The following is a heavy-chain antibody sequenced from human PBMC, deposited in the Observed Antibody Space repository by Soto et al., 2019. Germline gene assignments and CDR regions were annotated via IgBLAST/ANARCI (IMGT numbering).Heavy chain of an antibody. CDR1: GDSVSSNSAA. D-gene: IGHD6-6*01. J-gene: IGHJ6*02. V-gene: IGHV6-1*01. CDR3: ARGIAARKGRYYYYYGMDV. Sequence: PSQTLSLTCAISGDSVSSNSAAWNWIRQSPSRGLEWLGRTYYRSKWYNDYAVSVKSRITINPDTSKNQFSLQLNSVTPEDTAVYYCARGIAARKGRYYYYYGMDVWGQGTTVTVSS. CDR2: TYYRSKWYN.